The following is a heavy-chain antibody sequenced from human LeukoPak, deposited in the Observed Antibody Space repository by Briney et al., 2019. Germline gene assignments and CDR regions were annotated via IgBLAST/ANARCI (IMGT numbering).Heavy chain of an antibody. CDR3: ARGDPSYGYAY. CDR1: GGSFSGYY. Sequence: SETLSLTCAVYGGSFSGYYWSWIRQPPGKGLEWIGEINHSGSTNYSPSLKSRVTISVDTSKNQFSLKLSSVTAADTAVYYCARGDPSYGYAYWGQGTLVTVSS. V-gene: IGHV4-34*01. J-gene: IGHJ4*02. D-gene: IGHD5-18*01. CDR2: INHSGST.